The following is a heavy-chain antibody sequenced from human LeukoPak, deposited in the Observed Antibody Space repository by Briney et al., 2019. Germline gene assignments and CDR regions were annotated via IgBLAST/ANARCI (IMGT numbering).Heavy chain of an antibody. CDR3: ARGGYFFDY. CDR2: IKQDGSEK. J-gene: IGHJ4*02. V-gene: IGHV3-7*05. Sequence: GGSLRLSCAASGFTFSRYWMTWVRQAPGKGLEWVANIKQDGSEKYYVDSVKGRFTISRDNAKNSLYLQMNSLRAEDTAVYYCARGGYFFDYWGRGTLVTVSS. CDR1: GFTFSRYW.